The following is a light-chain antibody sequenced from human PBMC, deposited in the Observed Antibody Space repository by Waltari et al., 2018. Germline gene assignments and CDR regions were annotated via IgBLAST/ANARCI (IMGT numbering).Light chain of an antibody. Sequence: EIVLTHPPATLSLSPGERAPLPCMARQSVRSPLAWYQQKPGQPPRLLIYDASNTAPGTPARFSGSGFGTDFTLTISSLEPEDFAVYYCQYRGHWPPDATFGPGTKVDIK. CDR2: DAS. J-gene: IGKJ3*01. CDR1: QSVRSP. V-gene: IGKV3-11*01. CDR3: QYRGHWPPDAT.